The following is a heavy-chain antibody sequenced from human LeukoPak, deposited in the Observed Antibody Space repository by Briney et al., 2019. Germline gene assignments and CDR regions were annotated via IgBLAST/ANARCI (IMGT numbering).Heavy chain of an antibody. CDR1: GGSLSSYY. CDR3: ASGHRRGYFDY. CDR2: IYTSGST. Sequence: PSETLSLTCTVSGGSLSSYYWSWIRQPPGKGLEWIGYIYTSGSTNYNPSLKSRVTISVDTSNNQFSLKLSSVTAADTAVYYCASGHRRGYFDYWGQGTLVTVSS. J-gene: IGHJ4*02. D-gene: IGHD1-14*01. V-gene: IGHV4-4*09.